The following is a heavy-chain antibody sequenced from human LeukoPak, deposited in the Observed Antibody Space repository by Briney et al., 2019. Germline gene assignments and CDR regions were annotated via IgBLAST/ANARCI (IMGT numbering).Heavy chain of an antibody. V-gene: IGHV3-23*01. D-gene: IGHD4-17*01. CDR2: ISGSGGST. Sequence: PGGSLRLSCAASGFTFSGYAMSWVRQAPGKGLEWVSAISGSGGSTYYADSVKGRFTISRDNSKNTLYLQMNSLRVEDTAVYFCARAGDYRFGPWGRGTLVIVSS. CDR3: ARAGDYRFGP. CDR1: GFTFSGYA. J-gene: IGHJ5*02.